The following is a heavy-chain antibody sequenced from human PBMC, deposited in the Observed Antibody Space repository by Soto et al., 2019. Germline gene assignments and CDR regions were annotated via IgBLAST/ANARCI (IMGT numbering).Heavy chain of an antibody. Sequence: GASVKVSCKASGYTFTSYYMHWVRQAPGQGLEWMGIINPSGGSTSYAQKFQGRVTMTRDTSTSTVYMELSSLRSEDTAVYYCARDTYYYDSSGYYSFDPWGQGTLVTVSS. D-gene: IGHD3-22*01. CDR3: ARDTYYYDSSGYYSFDP. CDR1: GYTFTSYY. J-gene: IGHJ5*02. V-gene: IGHV1-46*01. CDR2: INPSGGST.